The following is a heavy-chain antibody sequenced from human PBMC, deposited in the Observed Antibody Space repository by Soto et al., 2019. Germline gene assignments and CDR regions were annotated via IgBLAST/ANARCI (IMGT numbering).Heavy chain of an antibody. D-gene: IGHD5-18*01. V-gene: IGHV5-10-1*01. CDR3: ARQTGAQLSSPNIDY. CDR2: IDPSDSYT. Sequence: GESLKISCKGSGYSFTSYWISWVRQMPGKGLEWMGRIDPSDSYTNYSPSFQGHVTISADKSISTAYLQWSSLKASDTAMYYCARQTGAQLSSPNIDYWRQGTLVTVSS. J-gene: IGHJ4*02. CDR1: GYSFTSYW.